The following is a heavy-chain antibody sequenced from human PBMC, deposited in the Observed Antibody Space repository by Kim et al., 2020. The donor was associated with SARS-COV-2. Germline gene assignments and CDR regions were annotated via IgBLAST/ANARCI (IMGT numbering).Heavy chain of an antibody. J-gene: IGHJ6*02. V-gene: IGHV3-30*18. Sequence: GGSLRLSCAASGFTFSSYGMHWVRQAPGKGLEWVAVISYDGSNKYYADSVKGRFTISRDNSKNTLYLQMNSLRAEDTAVYYCAKDRKGTVTTFTPSGYYYGMDVWGQGTTVTVSS. CDR3: AKDRKGTVTTFTPSGYYYGMDV. D-gene: IGHD4-17*01. CDR2: ISYDGSNK. CDR1: GFTFSSYG.